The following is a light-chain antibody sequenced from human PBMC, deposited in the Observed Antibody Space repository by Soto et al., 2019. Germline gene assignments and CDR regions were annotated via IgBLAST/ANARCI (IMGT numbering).Light chain of an antibody. V-gene: IGLV7-43*01. CDR1: TGAVTSEHY. CDR3: LLYYGGVYV. CDR2: SIS. J-gene: IGLJ1*01. Sequence: QTVVPQEPSLTLSPGGTVTLTCTSTTGAVTSEHYPNWFQQQPGQAPRSLIYSISNRHSWTPARFSGSLLGAKAALTLSGVQPEDEAEYYCLLYYGGVYVFGTGTKLTVL.